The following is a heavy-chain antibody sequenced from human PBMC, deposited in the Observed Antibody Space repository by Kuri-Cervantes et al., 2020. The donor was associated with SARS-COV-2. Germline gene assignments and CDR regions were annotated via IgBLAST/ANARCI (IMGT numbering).Heavy chain of an antibody. CDR2: INHSGST. CDR3: ARSDSSGYSKYYFDY. V-gene: IGHV4-34*01. J-gene: IGHJ4*02. CDR1: GGSFSGYY. Sequence: SETLSLTCAVYGGSFSGYYWSWIRQPPGKGLEWIGEINHSGSTNYNPSLKSRVTISVDTSKNQFSLKLSSVTAADTAVYYCARSDSSGYSKYYFDYWGQGTLVTVSS. D-gene: IGHD3-22*01.